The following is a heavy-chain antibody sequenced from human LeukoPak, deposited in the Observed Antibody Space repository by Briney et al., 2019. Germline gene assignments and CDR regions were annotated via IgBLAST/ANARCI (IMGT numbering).Heavy chain of an antibody. CDR1: GFTFSSYA. D-gene: IGHD3-22*01. J-gene: IGHJ1*01. CDR3: ARFYDSSGYRAEYFQH. Sequence: GGSLRLSCAASGFTFSSYAMSWVRQAPGKGLEWVSAISGSGGSTYYADSVKGRFTISRDNSKNTLYLQMNSLRAEDTAVYYCARFYDSSGYRAEYFQHWGQGTLVTVSS. CDR2: ISGSGGST. V-gene: IGHV3-23*01.